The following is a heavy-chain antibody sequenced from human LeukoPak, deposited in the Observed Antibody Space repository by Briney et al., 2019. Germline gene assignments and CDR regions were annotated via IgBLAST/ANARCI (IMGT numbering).Heavy chain of an antibody. Sequence: SETLSLTCAVYGGSFSGYYWSWIRQPPGKGLEWIGEINQSGSTNYNPSLKSRVTISVDTSKNQFSLKLSSVTAADTAVYYCARARPGPRYCSGGSCYGAFDIWGQGTMVTVSS. D-gene: IGHD2-15*01. CDR1: GGSFSGYY. V-gene: IGHV4-34*01. CDR2: INQSGST. CDR3: ARARPGPRYCSGGSCYGAFDI. J-gene: IGHJ3*02.